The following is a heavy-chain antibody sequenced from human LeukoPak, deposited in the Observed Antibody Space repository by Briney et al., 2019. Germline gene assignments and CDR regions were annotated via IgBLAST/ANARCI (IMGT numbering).Heavy chain of an antibody. J-gene: IGHJ6*02. V-gene: IGHV1-69*13. D-gene: IGHD3-3*01. Sequence: SVKVSCKASGGIFSSYAISWVRQAPGQGLEWMGGVIPIFGTTNYAQKFQGRVTITADESTSTVYMELSSLRSEDTATYYCASSGVVSTNYYVMDVWGQGTTVTVSS. CDR2: VIPIFGTT. CDR1: GGIFSSYA. CDR3: ASSGVVSTNYYVMDV.